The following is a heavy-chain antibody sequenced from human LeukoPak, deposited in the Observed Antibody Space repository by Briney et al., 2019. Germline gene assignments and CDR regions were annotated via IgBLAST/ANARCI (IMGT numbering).Heavy chain of an antibody. CDR2: IRQDGSER. J-gene: IGHJ4*02. CDR3: ARVIDGALIDY. CDR1: GFTFSTYW. V-gene: IGHV3-7*01. D-gene: IGHD5-24*01. Sequence: GGSLRLSCVASGFTFSTYWMSWVRQAPGKGLEWVANIRQDGSERYYVDSVKGRFTISRDNAKNSLYLQMNTLRDDDTAVYYCARVIDGALIDYWGQGTLVTVSS.